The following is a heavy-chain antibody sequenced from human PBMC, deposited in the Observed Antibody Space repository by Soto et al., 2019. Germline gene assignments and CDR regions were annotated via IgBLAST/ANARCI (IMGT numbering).Heavy chain of an antibody. CDR2: VSSDGSST. CDR3: ARGQPNYSDFDS. D-gene: IGHD4-4*01. J-gene: IGHJ4*02. CDR1: GFTFSSYW. Sequence: EVQLVESGGGLVQPGESLRLSCAASGFTFSSYWMHWIRQAPGKGLVWVSRVSSDGSSTVYANSVKGRLTISRDNAKNTLYLQMNSLRDEDTAMDYCARGQPNYSDFDSWGQGTLVTVSS. V-gene: IGHV3-74*01.